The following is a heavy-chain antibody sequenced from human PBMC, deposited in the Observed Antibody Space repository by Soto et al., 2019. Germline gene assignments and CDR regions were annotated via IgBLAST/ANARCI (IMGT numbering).Heavy chain of an antibody. D-gene: IGHD4-17*01. CDR1: GFTFSSYA. CDR2: ISGSGGST. V-gene: IGHV3-23*01. Sequence: GGSLRLSCAASGFTFSSYAMSWVRQAPGKGLEWVSAISGSGGSTYYADSVKGRFTISRDNSKNTLYLQMNSLRAEDTAVYYCAKDWSAAYGDYVFFDYWGQGTLVTVSS. J-gene: IGHJ4*02. CDR3: AKDWSAAYGDYVFFDY.